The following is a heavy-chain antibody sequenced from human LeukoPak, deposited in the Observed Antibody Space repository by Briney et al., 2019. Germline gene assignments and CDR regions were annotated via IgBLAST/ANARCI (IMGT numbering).Heavy chain of an antibody. Sequence: GGSLRLSCAASGFTFSDYYMTWIRQAPGKGLEWVSYISSSGGTVYYADSVKGRFTISRDNAKNSLYLQMNSLRAEDTAVYYCAREVHDILTGYYDYWGQGTLVTVSS. CDR3: AREVHDILTGYYDY. CDR1: GFTFSDYY. J-gene: IGHJ4*02. D-gene: IGHD3-9*01. CDR2: ISSSGGTV. V-gene: IGHV3-11*01.